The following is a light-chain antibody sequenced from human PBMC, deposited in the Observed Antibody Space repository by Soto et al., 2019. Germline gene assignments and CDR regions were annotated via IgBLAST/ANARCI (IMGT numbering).Light chain of an antibody. Sequence: QSALTQPASVSGSPGQSITISCTGTSSDIGSYNLVSWYQQHPGKAPKLIIYEDNKRPSGVSNRFSGSKSDNTASLTISGLQAEDEAEYHCCSCAVGRTLVFGGGTKVTVL. CDR3: CSCAVGRTLV. CDR2: EDN. CDR1: SSDIGSYNL. V-gene: IGLV2-23*01. J-gene: IGLJ3*02.